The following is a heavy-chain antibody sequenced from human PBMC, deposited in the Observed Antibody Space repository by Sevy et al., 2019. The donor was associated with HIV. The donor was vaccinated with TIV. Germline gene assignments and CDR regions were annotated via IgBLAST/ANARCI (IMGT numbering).Heavy chain of an antibody. CDR3: AKDSRNVDTATVSSRGY. CDR2: ISGSGGST. CDR1: GFTFSSYA. D-gene: IGHD5-18*01. V-gene: IGHV3-23*01. Sequence: GGSLRLSCAASGFTFSSYAMSWVRQAPGKGLEWVSAISGSGGSTYYADSVKGRFTISRDNSKNTLYLQMNSLRAEDTAVYYCAKDSRNVDTATVSSRGYWGQGTLVTVSS. J-gene: IGHJ4*02.